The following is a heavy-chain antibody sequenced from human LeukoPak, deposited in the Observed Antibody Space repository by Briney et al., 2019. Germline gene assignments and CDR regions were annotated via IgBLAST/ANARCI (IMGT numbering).Heavy chain of an antibody. CDR1: GFTVSSNY. CDR3: AKDMVRGITMIVVVITGFDY. J-gene: IGHJ4*02. V-gene: IGHV3-53*01. D-gene: IGHD3-22*01. CDR2: IYSGGST. Sequence: PGGSLRLSCAASGFTVSSNYMSWVRQAPGKGLEWVSVIYSGGSTYYADSVKGRFTISRDNSKNTLYLQMNSLRAEDTAVYYCAKDMVRGITMIVVVITGFDYWGQGTLVTVSS.